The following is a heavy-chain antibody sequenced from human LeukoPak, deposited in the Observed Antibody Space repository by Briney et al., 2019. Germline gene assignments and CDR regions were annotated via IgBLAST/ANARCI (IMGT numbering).Heavy chain of an antibody. Sequence: PGGSLRLSCAASGFTFSSYSMNWVRQAPGKGLERVSSISSSSSYIYYADPVKGRFPISRDNAKNSLYVQMNSLRAEDTAVYYCARGQRACSSTSCYTGVCFDYWGQGTLVTVSS. CDR1: GFTFSSYS. J-gene: IGHJ4*02. D-gene: IGHD2-2*02. V-gene: IGHV3-21*01. CDR3: ARGQRACSSTSCYTGVCFDY. CDR2: ISSSSSYI.